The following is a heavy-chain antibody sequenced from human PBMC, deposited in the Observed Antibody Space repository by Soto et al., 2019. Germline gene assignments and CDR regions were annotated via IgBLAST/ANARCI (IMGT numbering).Heavy chain of an antibody. J-gene: IGHJ4*02. CDR3: ASGYNWNDFDY. V-gene: IGHV4-59*01. CDR1: GGSISSYY. CDR2: IYYSGST. Sequence: PSETLSLTCTVSGGSISSYYWSWIRQPPGKGLEWIGYIYYSGSTNYNPSLNSRVTLSVDTSKNQFSLKLSSVTAADTAVYYCASGYNWNDFDYWGQGTLVTVSS. D-gene: IGHD1-1*01.